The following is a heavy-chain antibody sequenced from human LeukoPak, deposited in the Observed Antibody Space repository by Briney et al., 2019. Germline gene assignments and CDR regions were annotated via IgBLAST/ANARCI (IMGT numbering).Heavy chain of an antibody. CDR3: AREESGGCFDY. CDR2: ISPTGSYT. CDR1: GYTFTNYY. Sequence: ASVKVSCKASGYTFTNYYMHWVRQAPGQGLEWVGLISPTGSYTNYAQKFRGRVTMTRDTSTTTVYMELSSLRSDDTAVYYCAREESGGCFDYWGQGTLVSVSS. V-gene: IGHV1-46*01. D-gene: IGHD2-8*02. J-gene: IGHJ4*02.